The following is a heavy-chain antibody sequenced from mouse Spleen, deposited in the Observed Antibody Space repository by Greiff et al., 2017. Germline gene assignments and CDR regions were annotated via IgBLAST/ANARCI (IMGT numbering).Heavy chain of an antibody. CDR2: ISSGGGNT. CDR1: GFTFSSYT. J-gene: IGHJ3*01. V-gene: IGHV5-9*01. Sequence: EVMLVESGGGLVKPGGSLKLSCAASGFTFSSYTMSWVRQTPAKRLEWVATISSGGGNTYYPDSVKGRFTISRYNARNTLYLQMSSLRSEDTAMYYCARRGDWFAYWGQGTLVTVSA. D-gene: IGHD2-13*01. CDR3: ARRGDWFAY.